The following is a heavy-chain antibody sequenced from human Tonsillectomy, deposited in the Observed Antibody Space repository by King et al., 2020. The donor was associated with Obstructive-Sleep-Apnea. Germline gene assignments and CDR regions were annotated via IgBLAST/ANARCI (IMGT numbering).Heavy chain of an antibody. D-gene: IGHD3-10*01. CDR1: GFTFSSYW. J-gene: IGHJ4*02. CDR3: EREGTYYYGSGSYYNVFDY. Sequence: VQLVESGGGLVQPGGSLRLSCAASGFTFSSYWMSWVRQAPGKGLEWVANIKQDGSEKYYVDSVKGRFIISRDNAKNSLYLQMNSLRAEDTAVYYCEREGTYYYGSGSYYNVFDYWGQGTLVTVSS. CDR2: IKQDGSEK. V-gene: IGHV3-7*03.